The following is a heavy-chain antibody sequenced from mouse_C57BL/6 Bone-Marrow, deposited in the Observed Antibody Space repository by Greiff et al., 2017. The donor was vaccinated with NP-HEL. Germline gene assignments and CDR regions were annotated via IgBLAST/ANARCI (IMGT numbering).Heavy chain of an antibody. J-gene: IGHJ2*01. CDR1: GYTFTSYW. CDR3: ARWGDSSGYDFDY. V-gene: IGHV1-7*01. D-gene: IGHD3-2*02. Sequence: VQLHQPGAELAKPGASVKLSCKASGYTFTSYWMHWVKQRPGQGLEWIGYINPSSGYTKYNQKFKDKATLTADKSSSTAYMQLSSLTYEDSAVYYCARWGDSSGYDFDYWGQGTTLTVSS. CDR2: INPSSGYT.